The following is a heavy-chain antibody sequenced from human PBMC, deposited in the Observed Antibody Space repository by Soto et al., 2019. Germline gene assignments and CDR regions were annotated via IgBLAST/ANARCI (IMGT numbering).Heavy chain of an antibody. D-gene: IGHD6-13*01. J-gene: IGHJ6*02. CDR1: GYTFTGYY. CDR3: ARGMLSSSWYGMDV. V-gene: IGHV1-2*04. Sequence: ASVKVSCKASGYTFTGYYMHWVRQAPGQGLEWMGWINPNSGGTNYAQKFQGWVTMTRDTSISTAYMELSRLRSDDTAVYYCARGMLSSSWYGMDVWGQGTTVTVSS. CDR2: INPNSGGT.